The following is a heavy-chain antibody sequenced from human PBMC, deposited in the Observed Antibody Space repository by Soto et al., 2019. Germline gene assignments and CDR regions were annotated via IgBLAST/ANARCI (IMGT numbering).Heavy chain of an antibody. CDR2: INAGNGDT. V-gene: IGHV1-3*01. J-gene: IGHJ4*02. D-gene: IGHD1-26*01. CDR1: GYTFSSFA. CDR3: ARKVGASAY. Sequence: QVQLVQSGAEVKKPGASVKVSCKASGYTFSSFAIHWVRQAPGQRLEWMGWINAGNGDTKYSQKFQGRVTIARDTAASTAYMELGSLTFEDTAVYYCARKVGASAYWGQGILVTVSS.